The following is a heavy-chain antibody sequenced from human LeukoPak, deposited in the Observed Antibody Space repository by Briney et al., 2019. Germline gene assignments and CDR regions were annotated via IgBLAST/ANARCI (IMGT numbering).Heavy chain of an antibody. CDR3: AKDEVTSGGGLAS. D-gene: IGHD2-21*02. J-gene: IGHJ5*01. Sequence: GGSLRLSCAASGFSVSGTHMSWGRQAPGKGLEWFSAMYTGGTTYYADSVTGRFTVSRDTSRNTLFLHMDSLRAEDTAVYYCAKDEVTSGGGLASWGQGPLVIVSS. CDR2: MYTGGTT. V-gene: IGHV3-53*01. CDR1: GFSVSGTH.